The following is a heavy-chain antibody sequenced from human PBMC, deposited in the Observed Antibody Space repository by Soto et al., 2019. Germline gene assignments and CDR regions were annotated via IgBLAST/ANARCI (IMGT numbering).Heavy chain of an antibody. CDR3: AREGGAWFGEFDLSYYYYYMDV. Sequence: GGSLRLSCAASGFTFSSYSMNWVRQAPGKGLEWVSYISSSSSTIYYADSVKGRFTISRDNAKNSLYLQMNSLRAEDTAVYYCAREGGAWFGEFDLSYYYYYMDVWGKGTTVTVSS. J-gene: IGHJ6*03. CDR2: ISSSSSTI. D-gene: IGHD3-10*01. CDR1: GFTFSSYS. V-gene: IGHV3-48*01.